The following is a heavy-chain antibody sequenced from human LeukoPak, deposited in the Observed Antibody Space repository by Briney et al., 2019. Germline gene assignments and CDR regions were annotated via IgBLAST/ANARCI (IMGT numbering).Heavy chain of an antibody. J-gene: IGHJ4*02. CDR2: ISSSGSYI. Sequence: GGSLRLSCAASGFTFSSYSMNWVRQAPGKGLEWVSSISSSGSYIYYADSVKGRFTISRDNAKNSLYLQMNSLRAEDTAVYYCARQSIAVAGATLDYWGQGTLVTVSS. V-gene: IGHV3-21*01. CDR3: ARQSIAVAGATLDY. D-gene: IGHD6-19*01. CDR1: GFTFSSYS.